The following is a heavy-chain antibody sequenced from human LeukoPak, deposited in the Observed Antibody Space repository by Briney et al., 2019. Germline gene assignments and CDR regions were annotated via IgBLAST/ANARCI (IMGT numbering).Heavy chain of an antibody. CDR1: GGSFSGYY. CDR2: INHSGST. J-gene: IGHJ3*02. CDR3: ARRPLAYCGGDCSPNAFDI. Sequence: SETLSLTCAVYGGSFSGYYWSWIRQPPGKGLEWIGEINHSGSTNYNPSLKSRVTISVDTSKSQFSLKLSSVTAADTAVYYCARRPLAYCGGDCSPNAFDIWDQGTMVTVSS. D-gene: IGHD2-21*02. V-gene: IGHV4-34*01.